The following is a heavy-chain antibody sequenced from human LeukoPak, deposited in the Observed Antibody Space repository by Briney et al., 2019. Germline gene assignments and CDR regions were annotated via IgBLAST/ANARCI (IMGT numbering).Heavy chain of an antibody. CDR2: IRYDGSNK. CDR3: AKCSDKYSSGWDDGFDI. CDR1: GFTFSSYA. D-gene: IGHD6-19*01. Sequence: GGSLRLSCAASGFTFSSYAMHWVRQAPGKGLEWVAFIRYDGSNKYYADSVKGRFTISRDNSNNTVYLHMTSLRDEDTALYYCAKCSDKYSSGWDDGFDIWGQGTLVTVSS. J-gene: IGHJ3*02. V-gene: IGHV3-30*02.